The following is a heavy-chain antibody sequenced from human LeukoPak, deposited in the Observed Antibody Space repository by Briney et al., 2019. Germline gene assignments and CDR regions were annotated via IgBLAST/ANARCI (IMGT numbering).Heavy chain of an antibody. Sequence: PGGSLRLSCAASGFTFSSYGIVWVRQAPGKGLEWVAVISYDGSNTYYADSVKGRFTISRDNSKNTLYPQMNSLRAEDTAVYYCAKEGDYGDYYFDYWGQGTLVTVSS. CDR1: GFTFSSYG. CDR3: AKEGDYGDYYFDY. CDR2: ISYDGSNT. D-gene: IGHD4-17*01. V-gene: IGHV3-30*18. J-gene: IGHJ4*02.